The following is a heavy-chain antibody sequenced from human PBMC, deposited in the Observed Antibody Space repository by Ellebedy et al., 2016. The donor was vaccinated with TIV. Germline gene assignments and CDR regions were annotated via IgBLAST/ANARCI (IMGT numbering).Heavy chain of an antibody. CDR2: INHSGTS. V-gene: IGHV4-34*01. J-gene: IGHJ4*02. D-gene: IGHD3-10*01. CDR3: ARGPQGWGSVKNYFDY. Sequence: MPSETLSLTCAVHGESFGGYFWTWIRQPPGKALEWLGEINHSGTSNANPTVQSRLTISVDRSKRQFSLNLRPVTAADTAVYVCARGPQGWGSVKNYFDYWGQGTAATISS. CDR1: GESFGGYF.